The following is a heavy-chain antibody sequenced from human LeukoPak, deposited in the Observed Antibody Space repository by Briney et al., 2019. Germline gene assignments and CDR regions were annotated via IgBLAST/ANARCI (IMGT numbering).Heavy chain of an antibody. CDR1: TSR. CDR3: AREVYYDSSGYPFDY. D-gene: IGHD3-22*01. J-gene: IGHJ4*02. Sequence: ASVKVSCKATSRISWVRQAPGQGLEWMGWIGTYGGDTYYAQKFQGRITVTTDTSTSTVYMELRNLRSDDTAVYYCAREVYYDSSGYPFDYWGQGTLVTVSS. V-gene: IGHV1-18*01. CDR2: IGTYGGDT.